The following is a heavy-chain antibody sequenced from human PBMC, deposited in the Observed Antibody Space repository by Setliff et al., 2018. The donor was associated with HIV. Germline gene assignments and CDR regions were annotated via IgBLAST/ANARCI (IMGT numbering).Heavy chain of an antibody. J-gene: IGHJ3*01. CDR2: ISTHNGDT. CDR3: ARYLGGNEFDV. Sequence: ASVKVSCKASGYSLPSYGFSWVRQAPGQGLGWVGWISTHNGDTSYAQKVQGRVTMTTDTLTMTTYMELTSLRSDDTAVYYCARYLGGNEFDVWGQGTKVTVSS. D-gene: IGHD3-10*01. CDR1: GYSLPSYG. V-gene: IGHV1-18*01.